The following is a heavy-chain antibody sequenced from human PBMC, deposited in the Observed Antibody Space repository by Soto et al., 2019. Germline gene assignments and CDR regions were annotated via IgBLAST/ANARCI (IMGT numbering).Heavy chain of an antibody. CDR3: ARDNSGSYKYVFDI. Sequence: EVQLVESGGGLVKPGGSLRLSCAASGFTFSSYSMNWVRQAPGKGLEWVSSISTSSSYIYYADSVKGRFTISRDNAKNSLYLQMNSLRAEDTALYYCARDNSGSYKYVFDIWGQGTMVTVSS. D-gene: IGHD1-26*01. J-gene: IGHJ3*02. CDR1: GFTFSSYS. V-gene: IGHV3-21*01. CDR2: ISTSSSYI.